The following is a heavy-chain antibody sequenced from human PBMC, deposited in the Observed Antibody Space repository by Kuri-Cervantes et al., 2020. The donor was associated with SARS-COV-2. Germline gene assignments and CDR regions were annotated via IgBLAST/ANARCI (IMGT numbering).Heavy chain of an antibody. CDR2: ISSTGDTI. V-gene: IGHV3-11*04. CDR1: GFTFSDYY. J-gene: IGHJ4*02. Sequence: LSLTCAASGFTFSDYYMSWIRQAPGKGLEWVSYISSTGDTIYYADSVKGRFTISRDNAKNSLYLQMNSLRAEDTAVYYCTRWRVGAKTWGQGTLVTVSS. D-gene: IGHD1-26*01. CDR3: TRWRVGAKT.